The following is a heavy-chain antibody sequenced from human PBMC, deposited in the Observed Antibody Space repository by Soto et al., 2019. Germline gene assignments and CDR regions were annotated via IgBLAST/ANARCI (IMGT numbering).Heavy chain of an antibody. CDR2: VNSDGSTT. V-gene: IGHV3-74*01. D-gene: IGHD3-9*01. J-gene: IGHJ5*02. CDR3: ARGKYYDVSTGYSTFDP. Sequence: PGGSLRLSCAVSGFTVSNNHVTWVRQATGKGLVWVSRVNSDGSTTNYADSVKGRFTISRDNAKNTLFLQMNSLRVEDTAVYYCARGKYYDVSTGYSTFDPWGQGVPVTVSS. CDR1: GFTVSNNH.